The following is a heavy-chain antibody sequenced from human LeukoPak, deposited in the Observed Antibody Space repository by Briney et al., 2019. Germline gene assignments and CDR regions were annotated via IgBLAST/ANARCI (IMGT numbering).Heavy chain of an antibody. CDR2: IWYDGSNK. D-gene: IGHD3-22*01. Sequence: GGSLRLSCAASGFTFSSYWMSWVRQAPGKGLEWVAVIWYDGSNKYYADSVKGRFTISRDNSKNTLYLQMNSLRAEDTAVYYCARSHSSGYYGWFDPWGQGTLVTVSS. CDR1: GFTFSSYW. CDR3: ARSHSSGYYGWFDP. V-gene: IGHV3-33*08. J-gene: IGHJ5*02.